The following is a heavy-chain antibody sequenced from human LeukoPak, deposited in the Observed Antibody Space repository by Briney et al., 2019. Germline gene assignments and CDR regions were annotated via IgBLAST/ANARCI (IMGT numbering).Heavy chain of an antibody. Sequence: GGSLRLSCAASGFTVSSNYMSWVRQAPGKGLEWVSVIYSGGSTYYADSVKGRFTISRDNSKNTLYLQMNSLRAEDTAVYYCARGKDYYDSSGFDYWGQGTPVTVSS. D-gene: IGHD3-22*01. CDR2: IYSGGST. CDR3: ARGKDYYDSSGFDY. CDR1: GFTVSSNY. V-gene: IGHV3-53*01. J-gene: IGHJ4*02.